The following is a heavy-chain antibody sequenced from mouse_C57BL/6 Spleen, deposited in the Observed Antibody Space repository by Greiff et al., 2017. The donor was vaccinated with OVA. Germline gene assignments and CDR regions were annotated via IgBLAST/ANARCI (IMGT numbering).Heavy chain of an antibody. CDR2: IYPGDGDT. CDR3: ARSNWYFDV. Sequence: VQLQQSGPELVKPGASVKISCKASGYAFSSSWMNWVKQRPGKGLEWIGRIYPGDGDTNYNGKFKGQATLTADKSSSTAYMQLSSLTSEDSAVYFCARSNWYFDVWGTGTTVTVSS. J-gene: IGHJ1*03. CDR1: GYAFSSSW. V-gene: IGHV1-82*01.